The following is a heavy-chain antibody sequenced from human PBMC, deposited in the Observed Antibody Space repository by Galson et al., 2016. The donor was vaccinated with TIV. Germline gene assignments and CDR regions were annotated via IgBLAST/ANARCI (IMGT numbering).Heavy chain of an antibody. V-gene: IGHV3-23*01. CDR1: GFVFRDWS. D-gene: IGHD1-7*01. J-gene: IGHJ4*02. CDR2: ISGGLDNT. Sequence: SLRLSCAASGFVFRDWSMNWVRQAPGKGLEWVSAISGGLDNTHYADTVKGRFTISRDNSKTTPYLQLNSLRSDDTAIYFCGHNWNYVYWGQGSLVTVSS. CDR3: GHNWNYVY.